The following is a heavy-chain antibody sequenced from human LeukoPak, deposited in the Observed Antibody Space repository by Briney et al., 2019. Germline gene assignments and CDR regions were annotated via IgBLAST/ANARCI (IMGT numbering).Heavy chain of an antibody. V-gene: IGHV1-69*06. Sequence: SVRVSCKASGYTFTDYYMHWVRQAPGQGLEWMGRITPMFETTNYAQNFQGRVTITADKSTSTAYMDLSSLKSDDTAVYYCATDLSPDDYGGIWGQGTLVTVSS. CDR1: GYTFTDYY. J-gene: IGHJ4*02. CDR2: ITPMFETT. CDR3: ATDLSPDDYGGI. D-gene: IGHD4-17*01.